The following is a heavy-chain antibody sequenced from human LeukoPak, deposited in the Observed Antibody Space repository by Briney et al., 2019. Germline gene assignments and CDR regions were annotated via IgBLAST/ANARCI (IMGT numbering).Heavy chain of an antibody. CDR3: ARVRGIRSGSYYLDY. D-gene: IGHD1-26*01. V-gene: IGHV3-30-3*01. Sequence: PGRSLRLSCAASGFTFSSYAMHWVRQAPGKGLEWVAVISYDGSNKYYADSVKGRFTISRDNSKNTLYLQMNSLRAEDTAMYYCARVRGIRSGSYYLDYWGRGTLVTVSS. CDR1: GFTFSSYA. CDR2: ISYDGSNK. J-gene: IGHJ4*02.